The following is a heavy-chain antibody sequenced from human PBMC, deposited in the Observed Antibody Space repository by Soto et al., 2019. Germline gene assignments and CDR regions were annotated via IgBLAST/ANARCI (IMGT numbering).Heavy chain of an antibody. Sequence: GGSLRLSCAASGFTVSSNYMSWVRQAPGKGLEWVSVIYSGGSTYYADSVKGRFTISRHNSKNTLYLQMNSLRAEDTAVYYCASHSSGPVVTYFDYGGQEPRVPVSS. D-gene: IGHD6-19*01. V-gene: IGHV3-53*04. CDR1: GFTVSSNY. CDR2: IYSGGST. CDR3: ASHSSGPVVTYFDY. J-gene: IGHJ4*02.